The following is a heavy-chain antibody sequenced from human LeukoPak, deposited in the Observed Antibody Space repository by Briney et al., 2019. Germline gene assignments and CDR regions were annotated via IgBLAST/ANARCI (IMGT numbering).Heavy chain of an antibody. V-gene: IGHV3-30-3*01. CDR3: ARGRYYMDY. Sequence: GGSLRLSCAASVFTFSTYTIHWVRQAPGKGLEWVALISSDGSNKDYADSVQGRFTISRDNSKNTLYLQINSLRGDDTAVYFCARGRYYMDYWGQGTLVTVSS. CDR2: ISSDGSNK. J-gene: IGHJ4*02. CDR1: VFTFSTYT.